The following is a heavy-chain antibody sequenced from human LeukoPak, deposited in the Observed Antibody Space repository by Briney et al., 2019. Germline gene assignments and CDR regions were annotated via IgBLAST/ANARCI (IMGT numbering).Heavy chain of an antibody. D-gene: IGHD6-13*01. V-gene: IGHV4-39*07. CDR2: IYYSGST. J-gene: IGHJ4*02. CDR3: ARAASSSWMVDY. Sequence: SETLSLTCTVSGGSISSSSYYWGWIRQPPGKGLEWIGSIYYSGSTYYNPSLKSRDTISVDTSKNQFSLKLSSVTAADTAVYYCARAASSSWMVDYWGQGTLVTVSS. CDR1: GGSISSSSYY.